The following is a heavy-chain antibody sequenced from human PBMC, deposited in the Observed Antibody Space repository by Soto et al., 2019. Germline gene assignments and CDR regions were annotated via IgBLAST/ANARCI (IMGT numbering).Heavy chain of an antibody. CDR2: IYPGDSDT. CDR1: GYSFTSYL. J-gene: IGHJ4*02. V-gene: IGHV5-51*01. Sequence: PGESLKISCKGSGYSFTSYLIGWVRQMPGKDLEWMGIIYPGDSDTRYSPSFQGQVTISADKSISTAYLQWSSLKASDTATYYCARHRPTWGYDILTGYYSDYWGQGTLVTVSS. CDR3: ARHRPTWGYDILTGYYSDY. D-gene: IGHD3-9*01.